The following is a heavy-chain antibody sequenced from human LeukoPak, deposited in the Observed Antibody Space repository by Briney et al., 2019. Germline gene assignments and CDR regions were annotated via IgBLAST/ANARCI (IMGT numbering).Heavy chain of an antibody. J-gene: IGHJ4*02. CDR2: MNPNSGNT. CDR3: ARPDRRWSGYYTLGY. V-gene: IGHV1-8*01. CDR1: GYTFTSYD. Sequence: ASVKVSCKASGYTFTSYDIHWVRQATGQGLEWMGWMNPNSGNTGYAQKFQGRVTMTRNTSISTAYMELSSLRSEDTAVYYCARPDRRWSGYYTLGYWGRGTLVTVSS. D-gene: IGHD3-3*01.